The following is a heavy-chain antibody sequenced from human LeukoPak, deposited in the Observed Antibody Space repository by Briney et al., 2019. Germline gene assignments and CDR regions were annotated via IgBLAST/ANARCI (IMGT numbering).Heavy chain of an antibody. D-gene: IGHD6-13*01. J-gene: IGHJ6*03. CDR2: INPNSGGT. Sequence: ASVKVSCKASGYTFTGYYMHWVRQAPGQGLEWMGWINPNSGGTNYAQKFQGRVTMTRDTSISTAYMELTRLRSDDTAVYYCARGMYSSSKDYYYYMDVWGKGTTVTISS. V-gene: IGHV1-2*02. CDR1: GYTFTGYY. CDR3: ARGMYSSSKDYYYYMDV.